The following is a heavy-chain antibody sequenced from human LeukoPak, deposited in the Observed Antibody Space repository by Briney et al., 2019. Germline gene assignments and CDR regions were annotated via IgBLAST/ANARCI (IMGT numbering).Heavy chain of an antibody. J-gene: IGHJ6*02. V-gene: IGHV3-23*01. D-gene: IGHD6-19*01. CDR1: GFTFSSYA. CDR3: AKDGHYSSGWYPSDYYYGMDV. CDR2: ISGSGGST. Sequence: GGSLRLSCAASGFTFSSYAMSWVRQAPGKGLEWVSAISGSGGSTYYADSVKGRFTISRDNSKNTLYLQMNGLRAEDTAVYYCAKDGHYSSGWYPSDYYYGMDVWGQGTTVTVSS.